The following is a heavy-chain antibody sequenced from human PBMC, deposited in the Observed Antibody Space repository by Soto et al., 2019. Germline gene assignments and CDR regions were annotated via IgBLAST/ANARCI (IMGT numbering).Heavy chain of an antibody. Sequence: GGSLRLSCAASGFTFSSYAMSWVRQAPGKGLEWVSAISGSVGSTYYADSVKGRFTISRDNSKNTLYLQMNSLRAEDTAVYYCAKEGGPHPQRLWEHSPPIDYWGQGTLVTVS. V-gene: IGHV3-23*01. D-gene: IGHD1-26*01. CDR1: GFTFSSYA. CDR3: AKEGGPHPQRLWEHSPPIDY. J-gene: IGHJ4*02. CDR2: ISGSVGST.